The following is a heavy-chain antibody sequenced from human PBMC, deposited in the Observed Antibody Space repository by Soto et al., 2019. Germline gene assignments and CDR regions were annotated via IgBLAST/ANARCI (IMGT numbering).Heavy chain of an antibody. Sequence: PSETLSLTCTVSGGSVSSGSYYWSWIRQPPGKGLEWIGYIYYSGSTNYNPSLKSRVTISVDTSKNPFSLKLSSVTATDTAVYYCARDVISGYDYHYYGMDVWGQGTTVTVSS. CDR3: ARDVISGYDYHYYGMDV. CDR2: IYYSGST. V-gene: IGHV4-61*01. D-gene: IGHD5-12*01. CDR1: GGSVSSGSYY. J-gene: IGHJ6*02.